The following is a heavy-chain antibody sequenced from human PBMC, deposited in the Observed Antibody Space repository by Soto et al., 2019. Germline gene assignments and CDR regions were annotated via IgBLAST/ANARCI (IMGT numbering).Heavy chain of an antibody. CDR2: TRNKVNSDIT. J-gene: IGHJ2*01. D-gene: IGHD5-18*01. Sequence: PGGSLRLSCAASGFTFSDHYMDWVRQAPGKGLEWIGRTRNKVNSDITQYAASVKGRFTISRDDSQNSLSLQMSSLKTEDTAVYYCAREGSGNSHYWYLDLWGRGTLVTVSS. V-gene: IGHV3-72*01. CDR3: AREGSGNSHYWYLDL. CDR1: GFTFSDHY.